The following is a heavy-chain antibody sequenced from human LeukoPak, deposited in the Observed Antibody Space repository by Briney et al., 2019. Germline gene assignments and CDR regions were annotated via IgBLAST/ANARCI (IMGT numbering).Heavy chain of an antibody. J-gene: IGHJ4*02. CDR3: ARDASEQPLGY. V-gene: IGHV4-39*07. CDR1: GGSISSSSYY. CDR2: INHSGST. Sequence: PSETLSLTCTVSGGSISSSSYYWGWIRQPPGKGLEWIGEINHSGSTNYNPSLKSRVTISVDTSKNQFSLKLSSVTAADTAVYYCARDASEQPLGYWGQGTLVTVSS. D-gene: IGHD1-14*01.